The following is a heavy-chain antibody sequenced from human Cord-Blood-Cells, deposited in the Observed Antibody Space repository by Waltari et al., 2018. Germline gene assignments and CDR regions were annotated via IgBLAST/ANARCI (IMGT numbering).Heavy chain of an antibody. CDR2: IYYSGST. CDR3: VRAGQWELLGYYYYGMDV. V-gene: IGHV4-59*01. J-gene: IGHJ6*02. D-gene: IGHD1-26*01. Sequence: SWIRQPPGKGLEWIGYIYYSGSTNYNPSLKSRVTISVDTSKNQFSLKLSSVTAADTAVYYCVRAGQWELLGYYYYGMDVWGQGTTVTVSS.